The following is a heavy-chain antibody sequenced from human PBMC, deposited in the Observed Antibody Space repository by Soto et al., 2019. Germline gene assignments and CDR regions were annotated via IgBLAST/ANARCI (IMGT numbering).Heavy chain of an antibody. CDR1: XXXXXXXY. CDR2: TRNKANSYTT. D-gene: IGHD6-19*01. Sequence: GGSLRLSCEXXXXXXXXXYMDWVRQAPGKGLEWVDRTRNKANSYTTEYAASVKGRFSISRDDSQNTLYLQMNSLKTEDTAMYYCATTVFTSGWXTXDSWGQGT. V-gene: IGHV3-72*01. J-gene: IGHJ4*02. CDR3: ATTVFTSGWXTXDS.